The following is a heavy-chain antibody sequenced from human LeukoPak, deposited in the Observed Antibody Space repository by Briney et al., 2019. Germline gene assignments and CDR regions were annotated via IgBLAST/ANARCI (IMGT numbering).Heavy chain of an antibody. CDR3: AGVEMATIKGYYFDY. CDR1: GGSISSSSYY. CDR2: IYYSGST. D-gene: IGHD5-24*01. Sequence: SETLSLTCTVSGGSISSSSYYWGWIRQPPGKGLEWIGSIYYSGSTYYNPSLKSRVTISVDTSKNQFSLKLSSVTAADTAVYYCAGVEMATIKGYYFDYWGQGTLVTVSS. J-gene: IGHJ4*02. V-gene: IGHV4-39*01.